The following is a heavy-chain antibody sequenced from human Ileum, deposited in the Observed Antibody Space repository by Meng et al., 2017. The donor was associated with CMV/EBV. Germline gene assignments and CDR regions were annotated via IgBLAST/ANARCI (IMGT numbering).Heavy chain of an antibody. CDR3: TKGAWVDY. CDR1: GFTFRSFW. J-gene: IGHJ4*02. CDR2: TNSDGSTT. D-gene: IGHD1-26*01. Sequence: GESLKISCAASGFTFRSFWMRWVRQAPGKGLVWVSRTNSDGSTTNYADSVKGRFTISKDNSDNRLHLQMNSLRVEDTALYYCTKGAWVDYLGQGTLVTVSS. V-gene: IGHV3-74*01.